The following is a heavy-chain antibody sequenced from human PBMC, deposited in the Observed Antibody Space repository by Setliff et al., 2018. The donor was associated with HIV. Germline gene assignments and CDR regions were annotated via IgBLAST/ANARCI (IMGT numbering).Heavy chain of an antibody. V-gene: IGHV1-2*02. CDR3: ARDPGYKSSWYGAFDI. CDR2: INPNSGGT. D-gene: IGHD6-13*01. J-gene: IGHJ3*02. CDR1: GDAFTDYY. Sequence: ASVKVSCKASGDAFTDYYIPWVRQAPGQGLEWMGWINPNSGGTNYAQKFQGRVTMTRDTSISTAFMDLSRLRSDDTAVYYCARDPGYKSSWYGAFDIWGQGTMVTVSS.